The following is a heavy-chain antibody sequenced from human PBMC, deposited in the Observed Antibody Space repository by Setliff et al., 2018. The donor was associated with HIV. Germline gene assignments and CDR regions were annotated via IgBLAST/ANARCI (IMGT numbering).Heavy chain of an antibody. J-gene: IGHJ3*01. D-gene: IGHD3-3*01. CDR1: GFTFSTYT. V-gene: IGHV3-21*01. CDR2: ITRTSDYI. CDR3: ARGYDFWSGGDPLGDAFDV. Sequence: GGSLRLSCAASGFTFSTYTMNWVRQAPGKGLEWVSSITRTSDYIYYADSVKGRFTISRDHAKNSLYLQMTSLRAEDPAVYYCARGYDFWSGGDPLGDAFDVWGQGTMVTVSS.